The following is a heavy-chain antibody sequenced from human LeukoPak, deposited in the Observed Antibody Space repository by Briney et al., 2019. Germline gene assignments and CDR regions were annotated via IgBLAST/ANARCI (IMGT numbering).Heavy chain of an antibody. D-gene: IGHD1-26*01. CDR1: GFTFSRYW. CDR2: INTDGSST. CDR3: ARDPREWDLPPDY. V-gene: IGHV3-74*01. Sequence: GGSLRLSCAASGFTFSRYWMHWVRQAPGKGLVWVSQINTDGSSTNYAASVKGRFTTSRDNAKNTLYLQMNSLRAEDTAVYYCARDPREWDLPPDYWGQGTLVTVSS. J-gene: IGHJ4*02.